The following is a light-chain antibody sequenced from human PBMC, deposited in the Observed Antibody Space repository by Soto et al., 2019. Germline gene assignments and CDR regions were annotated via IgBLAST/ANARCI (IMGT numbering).Light chain of an antibody. CDR1: SSDIGGYNY. J-gene: IGLJ3*02. CDR2: EVS. Sequence: QSVLTQPPSASGSPGQSVTISCTGTSSDIGGYNYVSWYRQHPGKAPKLMIFEVSKRPSGVPDRFSGSKFGNTASLTVSGLQTEDEADYYCTAFAGRYKLLLGGGTKFTVL. V-gene: IGLV2-8*01. CDR3: TAFAGRYKLL.